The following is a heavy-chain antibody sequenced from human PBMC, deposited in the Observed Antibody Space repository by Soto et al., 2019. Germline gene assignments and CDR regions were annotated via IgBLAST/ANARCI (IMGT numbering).Heavy chain of an antibody. V-gene: IGHV4-39*01. CDR1: GGSISSSSYY. CDR2: IYYSGST. CDR3: ARLTTGIDY. J-gene: IGHJ4*02. D-gene: IGHD1-1*01. Sequence: SETLSLTCTVSGGSISSSSYYWGWIRQPPGKGLEWIGSIYYSGSTYYNPSLKSRVTISVDTSKNQFSLKLSSVTAADTAVYYCARLTTGIDYWGQGXLVTVYS.